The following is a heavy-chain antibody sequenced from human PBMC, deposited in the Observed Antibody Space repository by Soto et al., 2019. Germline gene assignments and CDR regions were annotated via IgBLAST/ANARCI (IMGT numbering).Heavy chain of an antibody. CDR3: ARESYYYDSSGQSGAFDI. CDR2: INPSGGST. D-gene: IGHD3-22*01. Sequence: ASVKVSCKASGYTFTSYYMHWVRQAPGQGLEWMGIINPSGGSTSYAQKFQGRVTMTRDTSTSTVYMELSSLRSEDTAVYYCARESYYYDSSGQSGAFDIWGQGTMVTV. CDR1: GYTFTSYY. V-gene: IGHV1-46*01. J-gene: IGHJ3*02.